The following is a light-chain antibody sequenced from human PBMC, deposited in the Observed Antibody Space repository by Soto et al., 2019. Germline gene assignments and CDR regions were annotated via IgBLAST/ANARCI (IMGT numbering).Light chain of an antibody. V-gene: IGLV2-14*01. CDR3: SSYTISSTLFYV. CDR2: DVS. Sequence: QSVLTQPASVSGSPGQSITISCTGTSSDVGGYNYVSWYQQHPGKAPKLMIYDVSNRPSGVSNRFSGSKSGNTASLTISGLQAEDEADYYCSSYTISSTLFYVFGTGTKVTVL. CDR1: SSDVGGYNY. J-gene: IGLJ1*01.